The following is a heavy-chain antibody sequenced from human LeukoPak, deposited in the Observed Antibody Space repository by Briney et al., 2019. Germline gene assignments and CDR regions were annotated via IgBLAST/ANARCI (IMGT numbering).Heavy chain of an antibody. CDR1: GFTFSSHG. CDR2: IRYDGTNK. D-gene: IGHD2-2*01. Sequence: GGSLRLSCAASGFTFSSHGMQWVRQAPGKGLEWVAFIRYDGTNKYYADSVKGRFTISRDNSKNTLYLQMNSLRAEDTAVYYCAKDKDRTNWYFDYWGQGTLVTVSS. J-gene: IGHJ4*02. V-gene: IGHV3-30*02. CDR3: AKDKDRTNWYFDY.